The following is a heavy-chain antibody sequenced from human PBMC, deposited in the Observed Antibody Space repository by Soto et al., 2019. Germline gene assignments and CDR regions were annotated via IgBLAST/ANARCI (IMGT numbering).Heavy chain of an antibody. Sequence: ASVKVSCKASGYTFTSYYMHWVRQAPGQGLEWMGIINPSGGSTSYAQKFQGRVTMTRDTSTSTVYMELSSLRSEDTAVYYCARQDYSNYDHYYYGMDVWGQGTTVTVS. J-gene: IGHJ6*02. CDR2: INPSGGST. CDR1: GYTFTSYY. V-gene: IGHV1-46*01. CDR3: ARQDYSNYDHYYYGMDV. D-gene: IGHD4-4*01.